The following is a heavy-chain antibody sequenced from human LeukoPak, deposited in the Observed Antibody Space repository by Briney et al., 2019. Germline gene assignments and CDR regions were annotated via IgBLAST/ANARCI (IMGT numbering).Heavy chain of an antibody. CDR2: IYSGGST. CDR3: ARAGYEDLDY. V-gene: IGHV3-66*02. D-gene: IGHD5-12*01. CDR1: GFTASSNY. J-gene: IGHJ4*02. Sequence: GGSLRLSCAAPGFTASSNYMSWVRHAPGKGLERVSVIYSGGSTYYADSVKGRFTISRDNSKNTLYLQMNSLRAEDTAVYYCARAGYEDLDYWGQGTLVTVSS.